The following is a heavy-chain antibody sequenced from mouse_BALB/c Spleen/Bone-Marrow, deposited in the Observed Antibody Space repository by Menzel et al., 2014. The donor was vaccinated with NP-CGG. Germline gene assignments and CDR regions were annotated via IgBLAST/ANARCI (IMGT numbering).Heavy chain of an antibody. CDR3: ARPDYYGYLNY. Sequence: EVKLVESGAGLVQPVGSLKLSCAASGFDFSRYWMPWVRQGPGKGLEWIGEINPDSTTINYSPSLKDKFIISRDKAKNTLCLALNKVRSENTDVYYCARPDYYGYLNYWGQGATLTASS. J-gene: IGHJ2*01. D-gene: IGHD1-2*01. CDR2: INPDSTTI. V-gene: IGHV4-1*02. CDR1: GFDFSRYW.